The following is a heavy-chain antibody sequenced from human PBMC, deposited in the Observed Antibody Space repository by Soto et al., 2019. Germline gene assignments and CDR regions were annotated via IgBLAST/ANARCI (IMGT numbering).Heavy chain of an antibody. Sequence: QVQLVQSGAEVKKPGASVKVSCKASGYTFTSYGISWVRQAPGQGLEWMGWISAYNGNTNYAQKLQGRDTMTTDTSTSTAYMELRSLRSDDTAVYYCARGAGGLLRYFDWLPRHYYYYGMDVWGQGTTVTVSS. J-gene: IGHJ6*02. V-gene: IGHV1-18*01. CDR2: ISAYNGNT. CDR1: GYTFTSYG. CDR3: ARGAGGLLRYFDWLPRHYYYYGMDV. D-gene: IGHD3-9*01.